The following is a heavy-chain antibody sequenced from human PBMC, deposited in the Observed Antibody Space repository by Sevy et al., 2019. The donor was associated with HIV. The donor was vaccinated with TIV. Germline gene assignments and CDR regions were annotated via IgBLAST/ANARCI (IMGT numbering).Heavy chain of an antibody. V-gene: IGHV3-30-3*01. Sequence: GGSLRLSCEASGFAFRDSAIHWVRQSPGKGLEWVALISHGGSYEYYVDSVKGRFTVSSDRSKYILYLQMDSLRAEDKAVYYCARMVSGGLRWELIKENAFDIWGQGTAVTVSS. CDR2: ISHGGSYE. J-gene: IGHJ3*02. CDR1: GFAFRDSA. D-gene: IGHD4-17*01. CDR3: ARMVSGGLRWELIKENAFDI.